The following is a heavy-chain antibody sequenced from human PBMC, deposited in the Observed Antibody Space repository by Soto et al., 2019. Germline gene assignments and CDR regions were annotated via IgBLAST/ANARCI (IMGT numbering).Heavy chain of an antibody. CDR3: AYYTSPAYGSGSLFDY. CDR1: GFSLSTRREG. Sequence: FGPTPVTPTETLTQTCTFCGFSLSTRREGVGWIGQPQGKALEWLALIYWDDDKRYSPSLKSRLTITKDTSKNQVVLTMTNMDPVDTATYYCAYYTSPAYGSGSLFDYWGQGTQVTVSS. V-gene: IGHV2-5*02. CDR2: IYWDDDK. J-gene: IGHJ4*02. D-gene: IGHD3-10*01.